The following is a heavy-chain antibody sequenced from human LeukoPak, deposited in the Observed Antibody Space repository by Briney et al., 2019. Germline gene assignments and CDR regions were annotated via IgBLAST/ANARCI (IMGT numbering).Heavy chain of an antibody. CDR1: GYTFTSYG. CDR2: ISAYNGNT. V-gene: IGHV1-18*01. D-gene: IGHD1-26*01. CDR3: ASGIEGELLDGQGY. Sequence: ASVKVSCKASGYTFTSYGISWVRQAPGQGLEWMGWISAYNGNTNYAQKLQGRVTMTTDTSTSTAYMELRSLRSDDTAVYYCASGIEGELLDGQGYWGQGTLVTVSS. J-gene: IGHJ4*02.